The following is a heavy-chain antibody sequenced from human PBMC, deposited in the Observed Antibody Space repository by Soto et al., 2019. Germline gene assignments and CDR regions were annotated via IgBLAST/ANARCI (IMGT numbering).Heavy chain of an antibody. CDR1: GGSFSGYY. D-gene: IGHD1-26*01. J-gene: IGHJ4*02. Sequence: PSETLSLTCAVYGGSFSGYYWSWIRQPPGKGLEWIGEINHSGSTNYNPSLKSRVTISVDTSKNQFSLKLSSVTAADTAVYFCARGQWELRLDHWGQGTPVTVSS. CDR2: INHSGST. V-gene: IGHV4-34*01. CDR3: ARGQWELRLDH.